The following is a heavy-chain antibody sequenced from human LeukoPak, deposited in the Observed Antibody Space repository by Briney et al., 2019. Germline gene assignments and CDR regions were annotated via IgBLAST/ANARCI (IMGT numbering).Heavy chain of an antibody. D-gene: IGHD3-10*01. V-gene: IGHV3-33*01. CDR3: ARDLSMVRGPLDY. J-gene: IGHJ4*02. CDR1: GFTFSSYG. Sequence: PGRSLRLACAASGFTFSSYGMHWVRQAPGKGLEWVAVIWYDGSDIYYADSVKGRFTISRDNSKNTLYLQVNSLRAEDTAVYYCARDLSMVRGPLDYWGQGTLVTVSS. CDR2: IWYDGSDI.